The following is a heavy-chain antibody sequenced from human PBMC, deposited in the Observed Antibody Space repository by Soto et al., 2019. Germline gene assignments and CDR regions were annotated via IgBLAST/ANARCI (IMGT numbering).Heavy chain of an antibody. CDR1: GFTFSSYG. CDR3: ASGPIAVDF. J-gene: IGHJ4*02. CDR2: IWYDGSNR. V-gene: IGHV3-33*01. D-gene: IGHD6-19*01. Sequence: QVQLVESGGGVVQPGRSLRLSCAASGFTFSSYGMLWVRQAPGKGLEWVAVIWYDGSNRYYADSVKGRFTISRDNSKNTLYLQMNSLRAEDTAVYYCASGPIAVDFWGQGTLVTVSS.